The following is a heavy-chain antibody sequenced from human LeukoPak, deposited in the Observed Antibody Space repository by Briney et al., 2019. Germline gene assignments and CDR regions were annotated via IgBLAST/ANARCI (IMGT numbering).Heavy chain of an antibody. CDR3: AKAPYYYGSGSSPDYFDY. J-gene: IGHJ4*02. CDR2: ISSNGGST. Sequence: PGGSLRLSCAASGFTFSSYAMHWVRQAPGKGLEYVSAISSNGGSTYYANSVKGRFTISRDNSKNTLYLQMNSLRAEDTAVYYCAKAPYYYGSGSSPDYFDYWGQGTLVTVSS. CDR1: GFTFSSYA. D-gene: IGHD3-10*01. V-gene: IGHV3-64*01.